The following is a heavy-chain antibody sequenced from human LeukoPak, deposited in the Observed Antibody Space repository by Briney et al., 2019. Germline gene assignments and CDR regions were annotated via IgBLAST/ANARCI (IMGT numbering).Heavy chain of an antibody. CDR1: GFTFSSYS. V-gene: IGHV3-48*04. CDR3: ARGRFWWFA. CDR2: ISSSSSTI. Sequence: GGSLRLSCAASGFTFSSYSMNWVRQAPGKGLEWVSYISSSSSTIYYADSVKGRFTISRDNDKNSLYLQMNSLRGDDTAMYYCARGRFWWFAWGLGTLVTVSS. D-gene: IGHD2-15*01. J-gene: IGHJ5*02.